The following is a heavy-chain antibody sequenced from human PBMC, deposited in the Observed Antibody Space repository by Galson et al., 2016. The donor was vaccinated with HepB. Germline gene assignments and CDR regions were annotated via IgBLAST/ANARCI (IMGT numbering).Heavy chain of an antibody. Sequence: SLRFSCAASGFSVSSNYMSWVRQAPGKGLEGVSVIYSGGSTRYADSVKGRFTISRDTPKNTLYLQMNSLRAEDTAVYYCASAPTLGYWGQGTLVTVSS. CDR2: IYSGGST. V-gene: IGHV3-53*01. CDR1: GFSVSSNY. D-gene: IGHD3-16*01. CDR3: ASAPTLGY. J-gene: IGHJ4*02.